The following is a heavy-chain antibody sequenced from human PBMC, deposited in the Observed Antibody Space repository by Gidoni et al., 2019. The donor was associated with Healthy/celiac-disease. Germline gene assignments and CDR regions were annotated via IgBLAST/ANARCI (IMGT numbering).Heavy chain of an antibody. V-gene: IGHV3-30*18. J-gene: IGHJ4*02. CDR1: GFTFRSYG. D-gene: IGHD6-19*01. Sequence: QVQLVESGGGVVQPGRSLRLSCSAAGFTFRSYGMHWVRQAPGKGLEWVAVRSYDGSNKYYADSVKGRFTISRDNSKNTLYLQMNSLRAEDTAVYYCAKAVGPGYSSGWFDYWGQGTLVTVSS. CDR3: AKAVGPGYSSGWFDY. CDR2: RSYDGSNK.